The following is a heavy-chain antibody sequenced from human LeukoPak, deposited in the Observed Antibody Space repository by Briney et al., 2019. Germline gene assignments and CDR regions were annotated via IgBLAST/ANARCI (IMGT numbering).Heavy chain of an antibody. J-gene: IGHJ5*02. D-gene: IGHD6-6*01. CDR2: IDSTSRYI. CDR3: AKSFAARDYYFDP. Sequence: PGESLRLSCAASGFTISSYTFGSYTMNWVRQAPGKGLEWVASIDSTSRYIYYTDSVKGRFTISKDNANSSLHLQMNSLTAEDTAVYYCAKSFAARDYYFDPWGQGTLVTVSS. V-gene: IGHV3-21*04. CDR1: GFTISSYTFGSYT.